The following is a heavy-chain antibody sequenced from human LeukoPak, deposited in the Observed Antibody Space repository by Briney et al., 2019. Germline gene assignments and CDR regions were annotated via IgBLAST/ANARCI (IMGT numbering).Heavy chain of an antibody. J-gene: IGHJ4*02. Sequence: PGRSLRLSCAASGFTFSSYGMHWVRQAPGKGLEWVAVISYDGSNKYYADSVKGRFTISRDNSKNTLYLQMNSLRAEDTAVYYCATTVDWRGDYWGQGTLVTVS. CDR2: ISYDGSNK. CDR3: ATTVDWRGDY. V-gene: IGHV3-30*03. D-gene: IGHD3-9*01. CDR1: GFTFSSYG.